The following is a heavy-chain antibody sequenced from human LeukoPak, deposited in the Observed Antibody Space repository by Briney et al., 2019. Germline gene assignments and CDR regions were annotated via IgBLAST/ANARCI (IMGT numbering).Heavy chain of an antibody. CDR3: ASLRGYSYGYTFDY. J-gene: IGHJ4*02. Sequence: ASVKVSCKPSGYTFTAYYLHWVRQAPGQGLEWMGWINPNSGGTNYAQRFQGRVTMTRDTSISTAYMELSRLRSDDTAVYYCASLRGYSYGYTFDYWGQGTLVTVSS. V-gene: IGHV1-2*02. CDR1: GYTFTAYY. D-gene: IGHD5-18*01. CDR2: INPNSGGT.